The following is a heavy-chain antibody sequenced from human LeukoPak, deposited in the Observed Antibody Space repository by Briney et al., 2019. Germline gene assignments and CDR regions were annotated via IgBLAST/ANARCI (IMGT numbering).Heavy chain of an antibody. CDR1: VFPFSSYA. J-gene: IGHJ6*02. D-gene: IGHD2-15*01. Sequence: GGSLRLSCSASVFPFSSYAMHWVRQAPGKGLEYVSAISDSGGSTYYADSVKGRFTISRDNSKNTLYLQMSSLRAEDTAVYFCARGYSFGPYGMDVWGQGTTVTVSS. CDR2: ISDSGGST. V-gene: IGHV3-64D*09. CDR3: ARGYSFGPYGMDV.